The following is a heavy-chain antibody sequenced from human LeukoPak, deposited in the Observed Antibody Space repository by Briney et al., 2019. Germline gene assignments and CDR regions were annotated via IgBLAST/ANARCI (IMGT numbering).Heavy chain of an antibody. CDR3: ASLYDYVWGSYRWIDY. D-gene: IGHD3-16*02. V-gene: IGHV4-34*01. Sequence: SETLSLTCAVYGGSFSGYYWSWIRQPPGKGLEWIGSIYYSGSTYYNPSLKSRVTISVDTSKNQFSLKLSSVTAADTAVYYCASLYDYVWGSYRWIDYWGQGTLVTVSS. J-gene: IGHJ4*02. CDR2: IYYSGST. CDR1: GGSFSGYY.